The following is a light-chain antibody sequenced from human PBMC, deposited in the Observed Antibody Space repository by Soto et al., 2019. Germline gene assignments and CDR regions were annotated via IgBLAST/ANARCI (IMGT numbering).Light chain of an antibody. CDR3: MQPLQTPWT. CDR1: QSLLHSDGYNY. Sequence: DIVMTQSPLSLPVTPGEPASISCRSSQSLLHSDGYNYLDWYLQKPGQSPQLLIYLGSSRASGVPDRFSGSGSGTDFTLKISRVEAEDVGVYYCMQPLQTPWTFGQGTKVDIK. CDR2: LGS. J-gene: IGKJ1*01. V-gene: IGKV2-28*01.